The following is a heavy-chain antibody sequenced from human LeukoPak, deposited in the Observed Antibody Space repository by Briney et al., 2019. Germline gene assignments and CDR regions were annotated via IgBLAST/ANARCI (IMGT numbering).Heavy chain of an antibody. V-gene: IGHV5-51*01. D-gene: IGHD1-26*01. J-gene: IGHJ3*02. CDR1: GYSFTSYC. Sequence: GESLQISCNGSGYSFTSYCIGWVRQMPGKGLEWMGIIYPGDSDTRYSPSFQGQVTISADKSISTAYLQWSSLKASDTAMYYCARLSFLGSYADAFDIWGQGTMVTVSS. CDR2: IYPGDSDT. CDR3: ARLSFLGSYADAFDI.